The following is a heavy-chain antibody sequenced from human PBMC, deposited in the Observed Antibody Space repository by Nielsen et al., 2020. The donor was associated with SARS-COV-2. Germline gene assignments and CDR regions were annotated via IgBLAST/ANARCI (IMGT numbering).Heavy chain of an antibody. Sequence: GESLKISCAASGFTFSSYAMSWVRQAPGKGLEWVSAISGSGGSTYYADSVKGRFTISRDNSKNTLYLQMNSLRAEDTAVYYCAKPFGPMVRGVIENKYYYYGMDVWGQGTTVTVSS. V-gene: IGHV3-23*01. J-gene: IGHJ6*02. CDR2: ISGSGGST. CDR1: GFTFSSYA. CDR3: AKPFGPMVRGVIENKYYYYGMDV. D-gene: IGHD3-10*01.